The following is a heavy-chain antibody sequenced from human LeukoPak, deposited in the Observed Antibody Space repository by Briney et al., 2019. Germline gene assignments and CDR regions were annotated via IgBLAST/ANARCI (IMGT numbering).Heavy chain of an antibody. V-gene: IGHV3-9*01. CDR3: AINGGGDSGYGNFDY. CDR2: ISWNSDNI. Sequence: PGGSLRLSCAASGFSFDDYAMHWVRQVPGKGLEWVSGISWNSDNIGYADSVKGRFTTSRDNAKNSLYLQMNSLRAEDTALYYCAINGGGDSGYGNFDYWGQGTLVTVSS. D-gene: IGHD5-12*01. J-gene: IGHJ4*02. CDR1: GFSFDDYA.